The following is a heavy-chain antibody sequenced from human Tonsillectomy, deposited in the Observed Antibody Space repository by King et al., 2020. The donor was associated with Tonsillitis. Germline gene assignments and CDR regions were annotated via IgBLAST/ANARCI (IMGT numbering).Heavy chain of an antibody. Sequence: VQLVESGGGVVQPGMSLRLSCEASGFSFSSHAMHWVRQAPGKGLQWVAVISYDGGNKYYADSVKGRFTISRDKSRNTLYLQMSSLRAEDTSVYYCARVQSPFVVIPPFDAFDIWGQGTVVTVSS. CDR2: ISYDGGNK. CDR3: ARVQSPFVVIPPFDAFDI. CDR1: GFSFSSHA. V-gene: IGHV3-30*15. J-gene: IGHJ3*02. D-gene: IGHD3-22*01.